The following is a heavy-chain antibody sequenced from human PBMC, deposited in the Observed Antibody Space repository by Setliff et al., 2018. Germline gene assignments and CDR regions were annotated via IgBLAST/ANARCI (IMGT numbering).Heavy chain of an antibody. J-gene: IGHJ4*02. CDR1: GFSITNGYY. CDR3: ARVGGLLVATMPFDY. D-gene: IGHD5-12*01. CDR2: IFQSGIT. Sequence: PSETLSLTCAVSGFSITNGYYWGWIRQSPGKQLEWIGNIFQSGITFYNPSLKSRVTISLDPSQNQFSLKLRSVTAADTAVYFCARVGGLLVATMPFDYWGSGTLVTVSS. V-gene: IGHV4-38-2*01.